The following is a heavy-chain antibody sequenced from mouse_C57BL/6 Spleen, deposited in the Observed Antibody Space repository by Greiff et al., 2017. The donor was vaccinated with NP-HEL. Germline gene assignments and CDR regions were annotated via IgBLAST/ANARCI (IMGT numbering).Heavy chain of an antibody. CDR1: GYSITSGYY. CDR3: AREAFTTVVADYYAMDY. CDR2: ISYDGSN. Sequence: DVQLQESGPGLVKPSQSLSLTCSVTGYSITSGYYWNWIRQFPGNKLEWMGYISYDGSNNYNPSLKNRISITRDTSKNQFFLKLNSVTTEDTATYYCAREAFTTVVADYYAMDYWGQGTSVTVSS. J-gene: IGHJ4*01. V-gene: IGHV3-6*01. D-gene: IGHD1-1*01.